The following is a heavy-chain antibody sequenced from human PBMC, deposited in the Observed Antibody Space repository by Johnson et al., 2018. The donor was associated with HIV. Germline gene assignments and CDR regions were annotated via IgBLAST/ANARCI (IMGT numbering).Heavy chain of an antibody. J-gene: IGHJ3*02. D-gene: IGHD6-19*01. CDR2: IHSDGSIT. CDR1: GFTFSSYW. V-gene: IGHV3-74*02. CDR3: ASWGYSIGPAFDI. Sequence: VQLVESGGGLVQPGGSLRLSCAASGFTFSSYWMHWVRQVPGEGLVWVSRIHSDGSITTSADSVKGRFAISRDNARNTLYLPMNSLRAEDTAVYYCASWGYSIGPAFDIWGQVTMVTVSS.